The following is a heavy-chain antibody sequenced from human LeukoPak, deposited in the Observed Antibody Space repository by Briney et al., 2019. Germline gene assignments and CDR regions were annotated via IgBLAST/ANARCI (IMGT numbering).Heavy chain of an antibody. V-gene: IGHV3-74*01. J-gene: IGHJ4*02. Sequence: PGGSLRLSCAASGFTFIRYWMQWVRQAPGKGLVWVSRISSDGSDTSYADSVKGRFTTSIDNAKNTLYLQMNSLRDDDTAVYYCARDWAAAGSEWGQGTLVTVSS. CDR2: ISSDGSDT. CDR1: GFTFIRYW. CDR3: ARDWAAAGSE. D-gene: IGHD6-13*01.